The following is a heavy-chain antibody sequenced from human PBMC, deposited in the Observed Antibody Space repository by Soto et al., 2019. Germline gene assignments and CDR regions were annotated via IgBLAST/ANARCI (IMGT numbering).Heavy chain of an antibody. CDR1: GGTFSSYA. J-gene: IGHJ6*02. V-gene: IGHV1-69*01. D-gene: IGHD6-25*01. CDR2: SIPIFGTA. Sequence: QVQLVQSGAEVKKPGSSVKVSCKASGGTFSSYAISWVRQAPGQGLEWMGGSIPIFGTANYAQKFQGRVTITADEHTSTAYIELSSLRSEDTAVYYCARGRRSSALFGYYYYGMDVWGQGTTVTVSS. CDR3: ARGRRSSALFGYYYYGMDV.